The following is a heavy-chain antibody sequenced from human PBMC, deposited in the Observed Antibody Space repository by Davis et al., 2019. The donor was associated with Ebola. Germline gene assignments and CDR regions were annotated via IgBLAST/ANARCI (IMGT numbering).Heavy chain of an antibody. CDR2: IIPIFGAA. D-gene: IGHD1-26*01. V-gene: IGHV1-69*13. Sequence: SVKVSCKASAGTPSSYAISRARHPPRQGLEWMGGIIPIFGAANYAQKFQGRVTITADESTSTAYMELSSLRSEDTAVYYCARGGGRSIVGASTGTYYYYGMDVWGQGTTVTVSS. CDR1: AGTPSSYA. J-gene: IGHJ6*02. CDR3: ARGGGRSIVGASTGTYYYYGMDV.